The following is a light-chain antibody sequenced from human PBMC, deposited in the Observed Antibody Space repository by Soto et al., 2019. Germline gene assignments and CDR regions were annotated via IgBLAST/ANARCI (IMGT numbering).Light chain of an antibody. V-gene: IGLV2-14*01. CDR3: SSYTSSLTWV. J-gene: IGLJ3*02. CDR1: SSDIGAYDY. CDR2: EVN. Sequence: QSALTQPASLSGSPGQSITISCTGTSSDIGAYDYVSWFQQHPGKAPKLMISEVNNRPSGVSNRFSGSKSGNTAYLTISGLQVEDEAEYYCSSYTSSLTWVFGGGTKLTVL.